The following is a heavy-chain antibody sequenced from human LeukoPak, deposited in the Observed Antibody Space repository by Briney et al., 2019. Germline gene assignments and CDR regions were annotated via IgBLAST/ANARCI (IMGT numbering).Heavy chain of an antibody. D-gene: IGHD3-10*01. Sequence: PGRSLRLSCAASGFTFSSYGMHWVRQAPGKGLEWVAVISYDGSNKYYANSVKGRFAISRDNSKNTLYLQMNSLRAEDTAVYYCAKLMSPGGKLLWFGEVEYGMDVWGKGTTVTVSS. CDR1: GFTFSSYG. J-gene: IGHJ6*04. CDR2: ISYDGSNK. V-gene: IGHV3-30*18. CDR3: AKLMSPGGKLLWFGEVEYGMDV.